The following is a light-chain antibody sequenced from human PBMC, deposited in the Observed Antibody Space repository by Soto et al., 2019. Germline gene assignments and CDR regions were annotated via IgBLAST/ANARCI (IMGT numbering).Light chain of an antibody. Sequence: EIVMTQSPATLSVSPVERATLSCRTSQSVSSNLAWYQQKPGQAPRLLIYASSSRATGIPARFSGSGSGTHFTLTISRLEPGDFAVYYCQHFGGTTFTFGQGTRLEIK. CDR1: QSVSSN. CDR3: QHFGGTTFT. J-gene: IGKJ5*01. CDR2: ASS. V-gene: IGKV3-15*01.